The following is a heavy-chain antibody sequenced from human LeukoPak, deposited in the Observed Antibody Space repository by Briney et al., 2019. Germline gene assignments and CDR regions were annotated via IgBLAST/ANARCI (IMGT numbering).Heavy chain of an antibody. CDR2: IIPIFGTA. D-gene: IGHD6-19*01. Sequence: SVKVSCKASGGTFSSYAISWVRQAPGQGLEWMGGIIPIFGTANYAQKFQGRVTITTDESTSTAYMELSSLRSEDTAVYYCARGYSSGWFPIDYWAQGTLVTVSS. J-gene: IGHJ4*02. CDR1: GGTFSSYA. V-gene: IGHV1-69*05. CDR3: ARGYSSGWFPIDY.